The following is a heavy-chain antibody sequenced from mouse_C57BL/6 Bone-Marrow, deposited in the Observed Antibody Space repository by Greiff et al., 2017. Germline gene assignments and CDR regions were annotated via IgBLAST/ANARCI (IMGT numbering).Heavy chain of an antibody. CDR1: GYTFTSYW. CDR2: INPSNGGT. Sequence: QVQLQQPGTELVKPGASVKLSCKASGYTFTSYWMHWVKQRPGQGLEWIGNINPSNGGTNHNEKFKSKATLTVDKSSSTAYMQLSSLTSEDSAVYYWARSGLRQGLLFDYWGQGTTLTVSS. J-gene: IGHJ2*01. V-gene: IGHV1-53*01. D-gene: IGHD2-4*01. CDR3: ARSGLRQGLLFDY.